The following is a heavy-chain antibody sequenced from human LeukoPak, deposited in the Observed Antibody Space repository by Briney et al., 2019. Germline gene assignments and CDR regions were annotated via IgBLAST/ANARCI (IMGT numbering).Heavy chain of an antibody. J-gene: IGHJ4*02. D-gene: IGHD2/OR15-2a*01. CDR1: GVSISGDY. V-gene: IGHV4-59*08. Sequence: SETLSLTCTVSGVSISGDYWSWIRQPPGKGLEWIGYIYITGNTDHNPSLKSRVTLSMDTSKNQFSLKLTSVTAADTDVYYCARHPFSSPFDFWGQGTLVTVSS. CDR2: IYITGNT. CDR3: ARHPFSSPFDF.